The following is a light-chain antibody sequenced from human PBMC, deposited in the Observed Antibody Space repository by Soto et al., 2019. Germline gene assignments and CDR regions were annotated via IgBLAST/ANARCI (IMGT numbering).Light chain of an antibody. CDR1: QSVSNNY. Sequence: EIVLTQSPGTLTLSPGERPTLSCRATQSVSNNYLAWYQQKPGQAPGLLIYGASNRATGIPDRFSGSGSGTDFTLTISRLEPEDFAVYYCQQYGSSGTFGQGTKVDI. CDR2: GAS. CDR3: QQYGSSGT. V-gene: IGKV3-20*01. J-gene: IGKJ1*01.